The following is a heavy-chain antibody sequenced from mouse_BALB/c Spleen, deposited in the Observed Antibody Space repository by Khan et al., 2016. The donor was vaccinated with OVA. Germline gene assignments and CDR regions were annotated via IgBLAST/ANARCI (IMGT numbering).Heavy chain of an antibody. Sequence: QVQLKESGPGLVAPSQSLSITCSISGFSLTGYGVNWVRQPPGKGLEWLGVIWGDGSTNYHSTLKSRLIITKDNSKRQVFLTLNSLQTDDTATYYCAKFTPDYYSMDYWGQGTSVTVSS. V-gene: IGHV2-3*01. D-gene: IGHD1-1*01. CDR1: GFSLTGYG. CDR3: AKFTPDYYSMDY. J-gene: IGHJ4*01. CDR2: IWGDGST.